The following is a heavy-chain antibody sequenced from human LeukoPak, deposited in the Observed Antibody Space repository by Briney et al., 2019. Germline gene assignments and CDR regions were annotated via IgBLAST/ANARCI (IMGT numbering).Heavy chain of an antibody. D-gene: IGHD6-19*01. V-gene: IGHV7-4-1*02. J-gene: IGHJ5*02. CDR3: ARDLPIAVARSNWFDP. Sequence: GASVKVSCKASGYTFTSYAMNWVRQAPGQGLEWMGWINTNTGNPTYAQGFTGRFVFSLDTSVSTAYLQISSLKAEDTAVYYCARDLPIAVARSNWFDPWGQGTLVTVSS. CDR2: INTNTGNP. CDR1: GYTFTSYA.